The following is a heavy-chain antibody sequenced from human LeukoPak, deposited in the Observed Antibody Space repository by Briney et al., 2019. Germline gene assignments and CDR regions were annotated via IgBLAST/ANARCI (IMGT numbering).Heavy chain of an antibody. D-gene: IGHD6-6*01. Sequence: GGSLRLSCAASGFTFSSYAMHWVRQAPGKGLEWVAVILYDGSNKYYADSVKGRFTISRDNSKNTLYLQMNSLRAEDTAVYYCARHSSSFWDYWGQGTLVTVSS. V-gene: IGHV3-30-3*01. CDR1: GFTFSSYA. J-gene: IGHJ4*02. CDR2: ILYDGSNK. CDR3: ARHSSSFWDY.